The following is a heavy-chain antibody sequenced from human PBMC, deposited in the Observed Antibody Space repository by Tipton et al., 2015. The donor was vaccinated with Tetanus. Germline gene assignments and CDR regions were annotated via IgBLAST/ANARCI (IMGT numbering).Heavy chain of an antibody. CDR1: GISVSTSDYY. V-gene: IGHV4-61*03. CDR2: IYYSGST. Sequence: TLSLTCTVSGISVSTSDYYWTWVRQPPGRELEWIGYIYYSGSTTYNPSLQSRVSMSVDTSKNHFSLRLNSVAAADTATYYCARTAFFGVITWRAFDLWGHGTMLSVSS. CDR3: ARTAFFGVITWRAFDL. D-gene: IGHD3-3*01. J-gene: IGHJ3*01.